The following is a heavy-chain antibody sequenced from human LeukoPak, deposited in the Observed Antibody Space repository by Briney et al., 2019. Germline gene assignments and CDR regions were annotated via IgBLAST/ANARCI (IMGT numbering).Heavy chain of an antibody. CDR3: ARGSFVVVVAAKAAGWFDP. J-gene: IGHJ5*02. CDR1: GYTFTGYY. D-gene: IGHD2-15*01. V-gene: IGHV1-2*02. Sequence: ASVKVSCKASGYTFTGYYMHWVRQAPGQGLEWMGWINPNSGGTNYAQKFQGRVTMTRDTSIRTAYMELSRLRSDDTAVYYCARGSFVVVVAAKAAGWFDPWGQGTLVTVSS. CDR2: INPNSGGT.